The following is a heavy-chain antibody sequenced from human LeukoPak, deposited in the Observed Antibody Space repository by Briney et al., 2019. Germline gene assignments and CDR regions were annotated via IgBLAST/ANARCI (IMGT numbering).Heavy chain of an antibody. CDR1: GYTFTGYY. D-gene: IGHD3-22*01. CDR2: INPNSGGT. Sequence: GASVKVSCKASGYTFTGYYMHWVRQAPGQGLEWMGWINPNSGGTNYAQKFQGRVTMTRDTSISTAYMELSRLRSDDTAVYYCARDPYSSGYYTNSFDYWGQGTLVTVSS. J-gene: IGHJ4*02. V-gene: IGHV1-2*02. CDR3: ARDPYSSGYYTNSFDY.